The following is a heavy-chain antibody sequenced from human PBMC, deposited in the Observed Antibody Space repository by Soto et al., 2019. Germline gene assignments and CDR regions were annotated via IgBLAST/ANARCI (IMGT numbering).Heavy chain of an antibody. V-gene: IGHV1-46*01. J-gene: IGHJ4*02. CDR1: GYTFTSYY. Sequence: ASVKVSCKASGYTFTSYYMHWVRQAPGQGLEWMGIINPSGGSTYYNPSLKSRVTISVDTSKNQFSLKLSSVTAADTAVYYCARQVKGKQWLDLDYWGQGTLVTVSS. CDR2: INPSGGST. CDR3: ARQVKGKQWLDLDY. D-gene: IGHD6-19*01.